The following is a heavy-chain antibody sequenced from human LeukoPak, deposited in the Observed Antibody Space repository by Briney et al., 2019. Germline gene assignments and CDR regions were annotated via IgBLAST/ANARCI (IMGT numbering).Heavy chain of an antibody. J-gene: IGHJ4*02. Sequence: PGGSLRLSCAASGFTFSSYTMNWVRQAPGKGLEWVSSISSSSSYIYSADSLKGRFTISRDNAKNSLFLQMNSLRAEDTAVYYCARFALKTPPTDWGQGTLVTVSS. CDR2: ISSSSSYI. V-gene: IGHV3-21*01. CDR3: ARFALKTPPTD. CDR1: GFTFSSYT.